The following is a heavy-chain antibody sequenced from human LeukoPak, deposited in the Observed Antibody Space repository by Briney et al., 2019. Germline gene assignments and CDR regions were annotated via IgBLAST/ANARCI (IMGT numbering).Heavy chain of an antibody. V-gene: IGHV5-51*01. CDR3: ARHADIPYYYYYMDV. J-gene: IGHJ6*03. Sequence: GESLKISCKGSGYSFTGYWIGWVRPMPGKGLEWMGIIYPGDSDTRYSPSFQGQVTISADKSISTAYLQWSSLKASDTAMYYCARHADIPYYYYYMDVWGKGTTVTVSS. CDR1: GYSFTGYW. CDR2: IYPGDSDT. D-gene: IGHD2-21*01.